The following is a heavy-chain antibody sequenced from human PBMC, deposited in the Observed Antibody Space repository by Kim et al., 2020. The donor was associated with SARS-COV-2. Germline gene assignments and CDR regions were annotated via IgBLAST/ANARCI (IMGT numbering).Heavy chain of an antibody. CDR1: GFTFGDYA. CDR3: TRLKRNFDWSPLDY. CDR2: IRSKAYGGTT. J-gene: IGHJ4*02. V-gene: IGHV3-49*03. Sequence: GGSLRLSCTASGFTFGDYAMSWFRQAPGKGLEWVGFIRSKAYGGTTEYAASVKGRFTIPRDDSKSIAYLQMNSLKTEDTAVYYCTRLKRNFDWSPLDYWGQGPLVTVSS. D-gene: IGHD3-9*01.